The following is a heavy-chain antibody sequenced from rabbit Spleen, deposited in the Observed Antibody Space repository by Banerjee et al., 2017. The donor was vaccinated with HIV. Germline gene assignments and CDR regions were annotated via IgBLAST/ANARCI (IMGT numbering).Heavy chain of an antibody. D-gene: IGHD1-1*01. Sequence: QQQLEESGGGLVKPGGTLTLTCTVSGFSFSSNYWICWVRQAPGKGLEWIACIDTSDSDTDYANWPKGRFTISKTSSTTVTLQVTSLTAADTATYFCARNYVNVFDPWGPGTLVTVS. V-gene: IGHV1S45*01. CDR1: GFSFSSNYW. J-gene: IGHJ2*01. CDR2: IDTSDSDT. CDR3: ARNYVNVFDP.